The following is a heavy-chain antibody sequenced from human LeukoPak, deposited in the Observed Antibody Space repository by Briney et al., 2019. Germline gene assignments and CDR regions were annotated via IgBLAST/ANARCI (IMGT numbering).Heavy chain of an antibody. D-gene: IGHD1-26*01. CDR3: ARESGSQRAFDI. CDR2: ISSSSSYI. V-gene: IGHV3-21*01. J-gene: IGHJ3*02. Sequence: PGGSLRLSCAASGFTFSSYSMNWVRQAPGKGLEWVSSISSSSSYIYYADSVKGRFTISRDNAKNSLYLQMNSLRAEDTAVYYCARESGSQRAFDIWGQGTMVTVSS. CDR1: GFTFSSYS.